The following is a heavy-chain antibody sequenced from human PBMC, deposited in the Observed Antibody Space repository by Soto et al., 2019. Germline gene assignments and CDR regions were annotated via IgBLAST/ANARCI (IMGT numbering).Heavy chain of an antibody. CDR3: ARDGRGSSGRGVDV. CDR1: GGSINSSEYY. CDR2: IYYSGST. J-gene: IGHJ6*02. V-gene: IGHV4-31*03. D-gene: IGHD3-10*01. Sequence: VQLQQSGPGLVKPSQTLSLTCTVSGGSINSSEYYWSWIRQHPGKGLEWIGHIYYSGSTYYNPSVKSRVDISVDTSNNNASLKLSSVTAADTAVYYCARDGRGSSGRGVDVRGQGTKVTVSS.